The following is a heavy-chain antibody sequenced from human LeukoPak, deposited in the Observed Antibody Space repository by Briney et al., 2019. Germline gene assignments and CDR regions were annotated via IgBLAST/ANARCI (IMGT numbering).Heavy chain of an antibody. Sequence: ASVKVSCKASGYTFTGYYMYWVRQAPGQGLEWMGWINPDSGDTNYAQKFQGRVTMTRDTSISTAYMELSSLTSDDTAIYYCATETINSGTYSEALDYWGQGTLVTVSS. CDR1: GYTFTGYY. J-gene: IGHJ4*02. CDR2: INPDSGDT. V-gene: IGHV1-2*02. CDR3: ATETINSGTYSEALDY. D-gene: IGHD1-26*01.